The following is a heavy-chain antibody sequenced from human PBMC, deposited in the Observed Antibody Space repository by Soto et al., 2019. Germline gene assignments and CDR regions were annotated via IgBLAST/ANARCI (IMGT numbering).Heavy chain of an antibody. D-gene: IGHD3-22*01. CDR2: SNHSGST. CDR3: ARGRGYSDSSGYYRQYRFDY. V-gene: IGHV4-34*01. Sequence: SETLSLTCAVYGGSFSGYYWCWIRQPPGKGLELIGESNHSGSTNYNPSLTSRVTISVDASKNQFSLKLSYVTAADTAVYYCARGRGYSDSSGYYRQYRFDYWGQGTLVTVSS. J-gene: IGHJ4*02. CDR1: GGSFSGYY.